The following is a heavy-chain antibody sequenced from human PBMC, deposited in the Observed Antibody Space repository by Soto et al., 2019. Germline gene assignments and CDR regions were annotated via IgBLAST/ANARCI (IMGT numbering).Heavy chain of an antibody. CDR2: ISGGGTST. Sequence: GSLRLSCAASGFIFSSYAMTWVRQAPGKGLEWVSSISGGGTSTYYADSVKGRFTISRDNSKNTLFLQMSSLRAEDTAVYYCAKGGCSTSSCAKGAFDIWGQGTMVTVSS. D-gene: IGHD2-2*01. CDR1: GFIFSSYA. J-gene: IGHJ3*02. V-gene: IGHV3-23*01. CDR3: AKGGCSTSSCAKGAFDI.